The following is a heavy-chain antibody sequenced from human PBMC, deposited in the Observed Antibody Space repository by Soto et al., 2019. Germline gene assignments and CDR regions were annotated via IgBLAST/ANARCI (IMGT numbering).Heavy chain of an antibody. CDR1: GFTYTSYA. Sequence: EVQLLESGGGLVQPGGSLRLSCAASGFTYTSYAMSWVRQAPGKGLEWVSSISGSGGSTDYADSVKGRFTISRDNSKKALYLQMDSRRVEATAIYYCAKDGPPDNWYDEGSFDIWGPGTMVTVSS. D-gene: IGHD1-20*01. J-gene: IGHJ3*02. CDR3: AKDGPPDNWYDEGSFDI. CDR2: ISGSGGST. V-gene: IGHV3-23*01.